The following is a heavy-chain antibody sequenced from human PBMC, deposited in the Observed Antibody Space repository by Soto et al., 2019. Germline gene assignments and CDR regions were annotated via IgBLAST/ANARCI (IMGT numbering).Heavy chain of an antibody. CDR1: GFTFSDYY. CDR3: ARDTAFISSGLFNP. CDR2: ISDSATTM. D-gene: IGHD3-22*01. V-gene: IGHV3-11*01. J-gene: IGHJ5*02. Sequence: LRLSCAASGFTFSDYYMSWIRQAPGKGLEWISHISDSATTMYYADSVKGRFTISRDNARKSLFLHMNSLRAEDTAVYYCARDTAFISSGLFNPWGQGALVTVSS.